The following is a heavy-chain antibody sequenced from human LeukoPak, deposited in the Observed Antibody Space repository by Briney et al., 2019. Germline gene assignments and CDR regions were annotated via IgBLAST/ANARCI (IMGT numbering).Heavy chain of an antibody. V-gene: IGHV1-69*05. Sequence: SVKVSCKASGGTFSSYAISWVRQAPGQGLEWMGGIIPIFGTANYAQKFQGRVTITTDESTSTAYMELSSLRSEDTAVYYCARDLGYYDSSGYYPLWGQGTLVTVSS. CDR2: IIPIFGTA. D-gene: IGHD3-22*01. CDR1: GGTFSSYA. J-gene: IGHJ4*02. CDR3: ARDLGYYDSSGYYPL.